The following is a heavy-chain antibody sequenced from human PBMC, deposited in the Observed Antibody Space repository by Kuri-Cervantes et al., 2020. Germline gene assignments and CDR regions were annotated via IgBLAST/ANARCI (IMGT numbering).Heavy chain of an antibody. J-gene: IGHJ5*02. Sequence: SETLSLTCAVSGYSISSGYYWGWIRQPPGKGLEWIGEINHSGSTNYNPSLKSRVTIPVDTPKNQFSLKLSSVTAADTAVYYCARAGYLLTGGNWFDPWGQGTLVTVSS. CDR1: GYSISSGYY. V-gene: IGHV4-38-2*01. D-gene: IGHD3-9*01. CDR3: ARAGYLLTGGNWFDP. CDR2: INHSGST.